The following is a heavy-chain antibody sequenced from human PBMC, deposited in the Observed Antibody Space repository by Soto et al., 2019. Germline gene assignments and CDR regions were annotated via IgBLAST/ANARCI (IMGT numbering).Heavy chain of an antibody. CDR3: AADFWSGYYDPIPYYYYGMDV. CDR2: IVVGSGNT. D-gene: IGHD3-3*01. Sequence: QMQLVQSGPEVKKPGTSVKVSCKASGFTFTSSAVQWVRQGRGQRLEWIGWIVVGSGNTNYAQKFQERVTITRDMSTSTAYMELSSLRSEDTAVYYCAADFWSGYYDPIPYYYYGMDVWGQGTTVTVSS. V-gene: IGHV1-58*01. CDR1: GFTFTSSA. J-gene: IGHJ6*02.